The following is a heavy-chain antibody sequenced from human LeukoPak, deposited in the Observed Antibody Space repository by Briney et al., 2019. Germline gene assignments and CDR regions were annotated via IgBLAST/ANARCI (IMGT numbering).Heavy chain of an antibody. V-gene: IGHV4-30-2*01. CDR1: GGSISSGGYS. CDR3: ARTSIAARRANAFDI. Sequence: SQTLSLTCAVSGGSISSGGYSWSWIRHPPGKGLVWIGYIYHSGSTYYNPSLKSRVTISVDRSKNQFSLKLSSVTAADTAVYYCARTSIAARRANAFDIWGQGTMVTVSS. J-gene: IGHJ3*02. D-gene: IGHD6-6*01. CDR2: IYHSGST.